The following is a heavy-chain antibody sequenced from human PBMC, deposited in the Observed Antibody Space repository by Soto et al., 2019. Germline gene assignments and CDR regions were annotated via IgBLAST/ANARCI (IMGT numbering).Heavy chain of an antibody. V-gene: IGHV1-2*04. CDR3: AKGGINTFGFEY. J-gene: IGHJ4*02. D-gene: IGHD3-16*01. Sequence: ASVTVSCKASVYTITGYYMHWVRQAPGQGLEWMGWINPNSGGTNYAQKFQGWVTMTRDTSISTAYMELNSLRAEDTAIYYCAKGGINTFGFEYWGQGTLVTVSS. CDR2: INPNSGGT. CDR1: VYTITGYY.